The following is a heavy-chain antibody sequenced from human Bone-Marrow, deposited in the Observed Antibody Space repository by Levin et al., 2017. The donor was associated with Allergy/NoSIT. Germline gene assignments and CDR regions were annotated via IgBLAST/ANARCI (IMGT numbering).Heavy chain of an antibody. Sequence: GGSLRLSCAASGFTFSSYGMHWVRQAPGKGLEWVALISSDGSNKYYADSVKGRFTISRDISKNTLYLQMNSLRAEDTAVYYCAKAGPQWPYWYFDLWGRGTLVTVSS. J-gene: IGHJ2*01. CDR2: ISSDGSNK. V-gene: IGHV3-30*18. CDR3: AKAGPQWPYWYFDL. CDR1: GFTFSSYG. D-gene: IGHD6-19*01.